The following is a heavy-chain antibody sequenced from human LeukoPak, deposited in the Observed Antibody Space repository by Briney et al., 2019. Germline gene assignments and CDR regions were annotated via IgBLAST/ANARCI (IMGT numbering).Heavy chain of an antibody. CDR1: AVTFSTYG. J-gene: IGHJ5*02. CDR2: ISYDGSNK. CDR3: ARGPNWNEYRWFDA. V-gene: IGHV3-30*03. D-gene: IGHD1-1*01. Sequence: GGSLRLSCAASAVTFSTYGIHWVLQAPGEGLEWVAVISYDGSNKYYADSVKGRFSISRDNSKNTLFLQMNRLRAEDTAVYYCARGPNWNEYRWFDAWGQGTLVTVSS.